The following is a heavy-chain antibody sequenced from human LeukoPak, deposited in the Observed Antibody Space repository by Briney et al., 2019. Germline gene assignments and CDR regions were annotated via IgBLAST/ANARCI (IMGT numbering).Heavy chain of an antibody. D-gene: IGHD4-23*01. CDR3: ARDPVGRDAFDI. CDR1: GFTVSSNY. Sequence: GGSLRLSCAASGFTVSSNYMSWVRQVPGKGLEWVSVIYSGGSTYYADSVKGRFTISRDKSKNTLYLQMNSLRAEDTAVYYCARDPVGRDAFDIWGQGTMVTVSS. J-gene: IGHJ3*02. V-gene: IGHV3-53*01. CDR2: IYSGGST.